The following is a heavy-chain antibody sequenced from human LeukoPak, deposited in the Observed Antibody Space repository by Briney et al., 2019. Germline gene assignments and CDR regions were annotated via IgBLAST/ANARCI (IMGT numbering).Heavy chain of an antibody. CDR1: GGSFSGYY. CDR3: ASVPEPYYFDY. CDR2: INHSGSA. V-gene: IGHV4-34*01. D-gene: IGHD1-14*01. Sequence: SEALSLTCAVYGGSFSGYYWSWIRQPPGKGLEWIGEINHSGSAYYNPSLESRVTISVDTSKNQFSLKLTSVTAANTAVYYCASVPEPYYFDYWGQGTLVTVSS. J-gene: IGHJ4*02.